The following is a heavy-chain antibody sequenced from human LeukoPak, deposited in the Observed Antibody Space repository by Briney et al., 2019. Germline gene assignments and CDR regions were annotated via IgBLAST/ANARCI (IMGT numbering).Heavy chain of an antibody. D-gene: IGHD6-19*01. CDR3: ARADHGWYTFDY. CDR1: GSTFSSYA. CDR2: IWCDGSNK. Sequence: PGGSLRLSCAASGSTFSSYAMHWVRQAPGKGLEWVAVIWCDGSNKYYADSVKGRFTISRDNSKNTLFLQMNSLRAEDTAVYYCARADHGWYTFDYWGQGTLVTVPS. V-gene: IGHV3-33*01. J-gene: IGHJ4*02.